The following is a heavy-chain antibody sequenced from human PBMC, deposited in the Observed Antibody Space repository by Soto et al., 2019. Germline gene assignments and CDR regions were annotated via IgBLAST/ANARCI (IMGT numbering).Heavy chain of an antibody. J-gene: IGHJ6*02. CDR3: ARVSGSYYYGMDV. CDR2: IYHSGST. CDR1: GGSISSSNW. Sequence: QVQLQESGPGLVKPSGTLSLTCAVSGGSISSSNWWSWVRQPPGKGLEWIGEIYHSGSTNYNPSLKSRAPXSXDXXKNQSSLKLSSVTAADTAVYYCARVSGSYYYGMDVWGQGITVTVSS. V-gene: IGHV4-4*02. D-gene: IGHD1-26*01.